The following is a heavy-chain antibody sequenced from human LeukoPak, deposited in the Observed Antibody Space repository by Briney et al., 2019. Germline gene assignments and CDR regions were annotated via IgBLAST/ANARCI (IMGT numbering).Heavy chain of an antibody. CDR2: IYYSGST. J-gene: IGHJ6*03. Sequence: PSESLSLTCTVSGGSISSSSYYWGWIRQPPGKGPESIGRIYYSGSTYYNPSLKSRVTISVDTSKNQFSLKLSSVTAADTAVYYCASITGTTFSDYYYYMDVWGKGTTVTVSS. D-gene: IGHD1-20*01. V-gene: IGHV4-39*01. CDR1: GGSISSSSYY. CDR3: ASITGTTFSDYYYYMDV.